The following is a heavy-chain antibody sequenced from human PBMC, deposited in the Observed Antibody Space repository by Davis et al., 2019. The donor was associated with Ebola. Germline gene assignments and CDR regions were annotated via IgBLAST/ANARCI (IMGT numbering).Heavy chain of an antibody. CDR1: GNPISTGYH. J-gene: IGHJ5*02. V-gene: IGHV4-38-2*02. D-gene: IGHD6-13*01. CDR3: ARFNSWGYSWFDP. Sequence: SETLSLTCTVSGNPISTGYHWGWVRQPPGKGLEWIGSIYDSGTTDYNPSLKSRANISGDTSKNQFSLKLTSVTAADTAVYYCARFNSWGYSWFDPWGQGTPVIVSS. CDR2: IYDSGTT.